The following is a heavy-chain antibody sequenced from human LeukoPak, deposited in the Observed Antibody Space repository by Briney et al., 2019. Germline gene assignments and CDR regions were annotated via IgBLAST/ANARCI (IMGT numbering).Heavy chain of an antibody. Sequence: ASVKVSCKASGYTFTGYYMHWVRQAPGQGLEWMGWINPNSGGTNYAQKFQGRVTTTRDTSISTAYRELSRLRSDDTAVYYCARGEPGEAAADNYWGQGTLVTVSS. CDR3: ARGEPGEAAADNY. CDR2: INPNSGGT. CDR1: GYTFTGYY. J-gene: IGHJ4*02. D-gene: IGHD6-13*01. V-gene: IGHV1-2*02.